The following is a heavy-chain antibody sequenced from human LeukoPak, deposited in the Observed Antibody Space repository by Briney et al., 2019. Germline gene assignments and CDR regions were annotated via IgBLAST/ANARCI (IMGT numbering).Heavy chain of an antibody. D-gene: IGHD6-13*01. CDR3: TVGGQQLSNFDY. CDR2: MNPNSGNT. V-gene: IGHV1-8*01. J-gene: IGHJ4*02. Sequence: ASVKVSCKASGYTFTSYDINWVRQATGQGLEWMGWMNPNSGNTGYAQKFQGRVTMTRNTSISTAYMELSSLRSEDTAVYYCTVGGQQLSNFDYWGQGTLVTVSS. CDR1: GYTFTSYD.